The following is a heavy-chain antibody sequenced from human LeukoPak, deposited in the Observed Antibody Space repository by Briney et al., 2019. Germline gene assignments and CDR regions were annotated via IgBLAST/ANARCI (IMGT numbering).Heavy chain of an antibody. D-gene: IGHD3-3*01. V-gene: IGHV3-9*01. CDR1: GFTFDDYA. Sequence: PGRSLRLSCAASGFTFDDYAMHWVRQAPGKGLEWVSGISWNSGSIGYADSVKGRFTISRDNAKNSLYLQINSLRAEDTALYYCAKDNGVTIFGDTDHNWFDPWGQGTLVTVSS. J-gene: IGHJ5*02. CDR2: ISWNSGSI. CDR3: AKDNGVTIFGDTDHNWFDP.